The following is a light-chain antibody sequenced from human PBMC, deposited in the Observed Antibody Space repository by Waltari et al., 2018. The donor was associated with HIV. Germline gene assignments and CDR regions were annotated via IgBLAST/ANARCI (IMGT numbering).Light chain of an antibody. V-gene: IGKV3-20*01. J-gene: IGKJ4*01. CDR3: QQYGGSPFT. CDR1: HTVDSNY. Sequence: EIVLTQSPGTLSLSPGERATLSCRASHTVDSNYLAWYQQKSGQAPRLPIYGASTRVTGIPDRFSGSGSETDFTLTISRLEPEDFAVYFCQQYGGSPFTFGRGTKVEI. CDR2: GAS.